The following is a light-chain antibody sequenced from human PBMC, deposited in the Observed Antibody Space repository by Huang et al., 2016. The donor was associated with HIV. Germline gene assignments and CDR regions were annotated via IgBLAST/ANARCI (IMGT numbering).Light chain of an antibody. CDR3: QKYDSVPRT. V-gene: IGKV1-27*01. J-gene: IGKJ1*01. CDR1: QDIKNY. CDR2: AAS. Sequence: DIQMTQYPSSLSASVGDRVTITCRASQDIKNYLAWYQQKAGQVPKLLIYAASSLQSGVPSRVSCSGSGTDFTLSITSLQPEDVAIYYCQKYDSVPRTFGQGTKVDIK.